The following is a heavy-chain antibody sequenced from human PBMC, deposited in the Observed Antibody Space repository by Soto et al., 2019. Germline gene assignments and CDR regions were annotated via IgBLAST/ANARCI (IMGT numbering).Heavy chain of an antibody. CDR3: ARRDYYYYMYV. V-gene: IGHV4-34*01. CDR2: INHSGST. CDR1: GGSFSGYY. J-gene: IGHJ6*03. Sequence: SETLSLTCAVYGGSFSGYYWSWIRQPPGKGLEWIGEINHSGSTNYNPSLKSRVTLSVDTSKNQFSLKLSSVTAADTAVYYCARRDYYYYMYVWGKGTTVTVSS.